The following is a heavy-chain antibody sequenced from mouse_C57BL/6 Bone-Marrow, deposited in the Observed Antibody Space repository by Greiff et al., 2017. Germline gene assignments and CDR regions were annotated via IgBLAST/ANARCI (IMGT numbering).Heavy chain of an antibody. CDR2: INPSSGYT. CDR1: GYTFTSYT. D-gene: IGHD1-1*01. CDR3: ARAHYYGSSPFAY. J-gene: IGHJ3*01. V-gene: IGHV1-4*01. Sequence: QVQLKQSGAELARPGASVKMSCKASGYTFTSYTMHWVKQRPGQGLEWIGYINPSSGYTKYNQKFKDKATLTADKSSSTAYMQLSSLTSEDSAVYYCARAHYYGSSPFAYWGQGTLVTVSA.